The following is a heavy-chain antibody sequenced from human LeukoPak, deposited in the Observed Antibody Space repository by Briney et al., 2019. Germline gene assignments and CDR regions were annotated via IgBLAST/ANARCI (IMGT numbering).Heavy chain of an antibody. CDR1: GGSISNYY. V-gene: IGHV4-59*01. Sequence: PSETLSLTCAASGGSISNYYWSWIRQPPGKRLEWIGYISYTGTTNYNPSRRSRVTISVDMSKNQIFLKLNSVTAADTAVYHCASPSGGRYRDDTLDIWGQGTMVTVSS. CDR3: ASPSGGRYRDDTLDI. D-gene: IGHD3-10*01. CDR2: ISYTGTT. J-gene: IGHJ3*02.